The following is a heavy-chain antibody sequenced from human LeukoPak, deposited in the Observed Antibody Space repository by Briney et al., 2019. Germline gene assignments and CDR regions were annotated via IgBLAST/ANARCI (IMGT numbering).Heavy chain of an antibody. V-gene: IGHV3-74*01. J-gene: IGHJ4*02. Sequence: GGSLRLSCAASGFTFSSYWMHWVRQAPGKGLVWVSRINSDGSSTSYADSVKGRFTISRDNSKNTLYLQMNSLRAEDTAVYYCAREVVVGDSLVGPVTGFDYWGQGTLVTVSS. D-gene: IGHD2-2*01. CDR3: AREVVVGDSLVGPVTGFDY. CDR1: GFTFSSYW. CDR2: INSDGSST.